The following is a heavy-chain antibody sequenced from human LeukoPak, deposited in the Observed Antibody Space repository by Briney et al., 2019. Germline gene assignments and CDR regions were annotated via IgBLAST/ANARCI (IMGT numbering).Heavy chain of an antibody. CDR2: IRYDGSNK. J-gene: IGHJ3*02. CDR3: AKDEPHPLQLWSYQAFDI. Sequence: GGSLRLSCAASGFTFSSYGMHWVRQAPGKGLEWVAFIRYDGSNKYYADSVKGRFTISRDNSKNTLYLQMNSLRAEDTAVYYCAKDEPHPLQLWSYQAFDIWGQGTMVTVSS. D-gene: IGHD5-18*01. CDR1: GFTFSSYG. V-gene: IGHV3-30*02.